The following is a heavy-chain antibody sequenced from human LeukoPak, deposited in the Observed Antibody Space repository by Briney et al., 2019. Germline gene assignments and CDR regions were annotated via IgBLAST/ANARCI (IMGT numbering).Heavy chain of an antibody. Sequence: ASVKVSCKVSGYTLTELSMHWVRQAPGKGLEWMGGFDPEDGETIYAQKFQGRVTMTEDTSTDTAYMELSSLTSEDTAVYYCATHSPEWRYSGYNNFYYIDVWGKGTTVTVSS. J-gene: IGHJ6*03. V-gene: IGHV1-24*01. CDR2: FDPEDGET. CDR1: GYTLTELS. D-gene: IGHD5-12*01. CDR3: ATHSPEWRYSGYNNFYYIDV.